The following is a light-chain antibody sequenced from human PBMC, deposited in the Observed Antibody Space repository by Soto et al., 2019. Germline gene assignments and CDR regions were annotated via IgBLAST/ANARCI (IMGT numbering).Light chain of an antibody. V-gene: IGLV2-18*02. CDR1: KNDVGFYDF. CDR3: SSYRSSSTYV. J-gene: IGLJ1*01. CDR2: EVV. Sequence: QSVLTQPPSASGSPGQSVTISCTGTKNDVGFYDFVSWYQHHPGKAPRLIIYEVVQRPSGVPDRFSGSKSGNTASLTISGLQAEDEADYYCSSYRSSSTYVFGTGTKV.